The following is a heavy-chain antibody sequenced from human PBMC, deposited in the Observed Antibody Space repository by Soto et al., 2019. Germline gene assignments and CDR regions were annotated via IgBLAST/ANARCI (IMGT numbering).Heavy chain of an antibody. D-gene: IGHD5-12*01. J-gene: IGHJ4*02. CDR1: GFTFDVYA. CDR3: ARDVGSVARNLLY. V-gene: IGHV3-9*01. CDR2: INGNSDDI. Sequence: PGGSLRLSCAVSGFTFDVYAMHWVRQAPGKGLEWVSSINGNSDDIGYADSVKGRFTISRDNAKNSLYLQIHSLRAEDTALYYCARDVGSVARNLLYWGQGTLVTVSS.